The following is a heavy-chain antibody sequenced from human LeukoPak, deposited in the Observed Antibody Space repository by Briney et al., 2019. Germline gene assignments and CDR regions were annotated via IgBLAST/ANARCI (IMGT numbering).Heavy chain of an antibody. Sequence: GGSLRLSCAASGFTFSSYAMHWVRQAPGKGLEYVSAISSNGGSTYYANSVKGRFTISRDNSKNTLYLQMGSLRAEDMAVYYCAKDRGGPPSYYFDYWGQGILVTVSS. J-gene: IGHJ4*02. V-gene: IGHV3-64*01. D-gene: IGHD3-16*01. CDR3: AKDRGGPPSYYFDY. CDR1: GFTFSSYA. CDR2: ISSNGGST.